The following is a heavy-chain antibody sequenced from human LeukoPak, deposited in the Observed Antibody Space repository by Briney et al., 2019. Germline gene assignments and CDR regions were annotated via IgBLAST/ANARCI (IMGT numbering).Heavy chain of an antibody. CDR2: ILSSGST. D-gene: IGHD3-3*02. Sequence: SETLSLTCTVSGGSISNYYWNWIRQSPGKGLEWIGYILSSGSTHHNPSLTSRISLSVDTSKNQFSLKLSSVTAADTAVYYCARRVISEFSIDKGNWLDPWGQGTLVTVSS. V-gene: IGHV4-4*09. J-gene: IGHJ5*02. CDR1: GGSISNYY. CDR3: ARRVISEFSIDKGNWLDP.